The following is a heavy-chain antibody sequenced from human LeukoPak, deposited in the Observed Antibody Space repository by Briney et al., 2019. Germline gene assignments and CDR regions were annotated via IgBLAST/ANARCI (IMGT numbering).Heavy chain of an antibody. CDR1: GFTFSSYA. J-gene: IGHJ4*02. CDR2: IRGNAANT. V-gene: IGHV3-23*01. D-gene: IGHD7-27*01. CDR3: ARGRLGNGAGHYYFDY. Sequence: GGSLRLSCAASGFTFSSYAMNWVRQAPGKGLEWVSGIRGNAANTYYAYSVKGRFAISRDTSNTLYLQMNSLRAEDTAVYFCARGRLGNGAGHYYFDYWGQGALVIVSS.